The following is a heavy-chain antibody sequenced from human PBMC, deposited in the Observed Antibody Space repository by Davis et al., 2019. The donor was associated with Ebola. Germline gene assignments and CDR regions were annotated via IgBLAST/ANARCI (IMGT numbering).Heavy chain of an antibody. CDR1: GFIFSRYA. J-gene: IGHJ5*02. D-gene: IGHD4-17*01. CDR2: ISVRSIT. Sequence: PSESLRLSCAASGFIFSRYAMSWVRQAPGKGLEWVSSISVRSITYHADSVKGRFTISRDNSKNTLYLQMNSLRAEDTAVYYCAKVHPPTTVTTGWFDPWGQGTLVTVSS. V-gene: IGHV3-23*01. CDR3: AKVHPPTTVTTGWFDP.